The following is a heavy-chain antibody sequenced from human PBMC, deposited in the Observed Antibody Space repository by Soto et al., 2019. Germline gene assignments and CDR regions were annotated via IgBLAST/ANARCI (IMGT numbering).Heavy chain of an antibody. CDR2: IIPIFGAT. Sequence: QVQLVQSGSEVKKPGSSVNVSCKASGGTFSSHAISWVRQAPGQGLEWMGCIIPIFGATNYAQKFQGRVTITADESTATAYMELSSLRSEDTAVYYCARAPFYEFWSGYYREKYLDYWGRGSLVTVSS. J-gene: IGHJ4*02. CDR1: GGTFSSHA. D-gene: IGHD3-3*01. V-gene: IGHV1-69*12. CDR3: ARAPFYEFWSGYYREKYLDY.